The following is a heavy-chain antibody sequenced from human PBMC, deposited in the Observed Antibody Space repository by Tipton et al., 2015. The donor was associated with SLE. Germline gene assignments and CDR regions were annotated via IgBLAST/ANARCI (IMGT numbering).Heavy chain of an antibody. CDR2: IYHTGNT. V-gene: IGHV4-38-2*02. D-gene: IGHD1-1*01. CDR1: LYSISSGFY. CDR3: ARGVLRPFDY. J-gene: IGHJ4*02. Sequence: TLSLTCTVSLYSISSGFYWDWIRQPPGKGLEWIATIYHTGNTYYNPSLRSRVTVSVDTSKNQFSLKLKSVTAADTAVYYCARGVLRPFDYWGQGTLVTVSS.